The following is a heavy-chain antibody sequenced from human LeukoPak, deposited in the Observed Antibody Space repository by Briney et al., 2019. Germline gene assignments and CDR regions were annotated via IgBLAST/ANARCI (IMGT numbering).Heavy chain of an antibody. V-gene: IGHV4-59*08. D-gene: IGHD1-26*01. CDR1: TGSRTSYY. Sequence: SETLSLTCTISTGSRTSYYWNWIRQPPGKGLEWIGYIHYSGSTNYNPSLRSRATVSLDMSKNQVSLKLSSVTAADTAVYYCARRVSGSYPDYFDYWDQGTLVTVSS. CDR2: IHYSGST. CDR3: ARRVSGSYPDYFDY. J-gene: IGHJ4*02.